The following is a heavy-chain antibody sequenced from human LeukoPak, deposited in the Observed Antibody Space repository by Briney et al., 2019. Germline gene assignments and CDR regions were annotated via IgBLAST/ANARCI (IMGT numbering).Heavy chain of an antibody. Sequence: PGRSLRLSCAASGFTFSSYGMHWVRQAPGKGLEWVAVISYDGSNKYYADSVKGRFTISRDNAKNSLYLQMNSLRAEDTAVYYCARGYDILTGYEGGDYWGQGTLVTVSS. V-gene: IGHV3-30*03. CDR1: GFTFSSYG. J-gene: IGHJ4*02. D-gene: IGHD3-9*01. CDR2: ISYDGSNK. CDR3: ARGYDILTGYEGGDY.